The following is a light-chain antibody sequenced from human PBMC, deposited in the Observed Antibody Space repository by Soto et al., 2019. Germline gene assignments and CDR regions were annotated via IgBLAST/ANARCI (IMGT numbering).Light chain of an antibody. V-gene: IGKV1-9*01. CDR2: AAS. CDR1: QGISSY. J-gene: IGKJ3*01. Sequence: DIQLTQSPSFLSASVGDRVTITCRASQGISSYLDWYQQKPGKAPKLLIYAASTLQSGVPSRFSGSGSGREFTLTISSLQPEDFATYYCQQLNSYPIFTFGPGTKVDIK. CDR3: QQLNSYPIFT.